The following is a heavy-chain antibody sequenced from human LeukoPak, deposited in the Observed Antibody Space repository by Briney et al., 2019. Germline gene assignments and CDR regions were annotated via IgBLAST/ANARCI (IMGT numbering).Heavy chain of an antibody. D-gene: IGHD2-15*01. CDR1: GYSFSSYW. CDR3: ARHSSYCSATSYFPKE. CDR2: INPGDSYI. J-gene: IGHJ4*02. Sequence: GESLKISCKGSGYSFSSYWIGWVRQMPGKGLEWMGIINPGDSYIRYGPSFQGQITISVDKSIKTAYLQWGSLKASDTAMYYCARHSSYCSATSYFPKEWGQGTLVTVSS. V-gene: IGHV5-51*01.